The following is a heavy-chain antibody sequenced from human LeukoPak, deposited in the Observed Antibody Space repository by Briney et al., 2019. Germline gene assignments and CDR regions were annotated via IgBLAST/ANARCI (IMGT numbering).Heavy chain of an antibody. CDR3: AKSRYCSSTSCYLFDY. CDR1: GFTFSSYA. CDR2: ISGSGGST. V-gene: IGHV3-23*01. Sequence: GGSLRLSCAASGFTFSSYAMSWVRQAPGKGMEWVSAISGSGGSTYYADSVKGRFTISRDNSKNTLYLQMNSLGAEDTAVYYCAKSRYCSSTSCYLFDYWGQGTLVTVSS. J-gene: IGHJ4*02. D-gene: IGHD2-2*01.